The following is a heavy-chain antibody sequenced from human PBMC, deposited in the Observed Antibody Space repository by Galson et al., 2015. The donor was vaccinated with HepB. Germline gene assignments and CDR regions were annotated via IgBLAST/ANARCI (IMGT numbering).Heavy chain of an antibody. J-gene: IGHJ4*02. V-gene: IGHV1-69*04. CDR1: GGTFNSYG. Sequence: SVKVSCKASGGTFNSYGFSWVRQAPGQGLEWMGRIIPILGRTNYAQKFQGRVMITADKSTSTAYMELSSLRSEDTAMYYCARENFRDFDYWGQGTLVTVSS. CDR3: ARENFRDFDY. CDR2: IIPILGRT.